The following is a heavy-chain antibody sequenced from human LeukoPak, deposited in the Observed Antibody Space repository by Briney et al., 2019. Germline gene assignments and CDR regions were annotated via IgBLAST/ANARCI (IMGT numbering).Heavy chain of an antibody. J-gene: IGHJ3*02. CDR1: GYSFTSYD. Sequence: ASVKVSCKADGYSFTSYDLNWVRQASGQGLEWMGWMNPDTEITDYAQKFQGRVSMTRDTSTSTAYMELSGLTSEDTAVYFCATSSGLTTHDAFDIWGQGTMVTVSS. D-gene: IGHD3/OR15-3a*01. CDR3: ATSSGLTTHDAFDI. V-gene: IGHV1-8*01. CDR2: MNPDTEIT.